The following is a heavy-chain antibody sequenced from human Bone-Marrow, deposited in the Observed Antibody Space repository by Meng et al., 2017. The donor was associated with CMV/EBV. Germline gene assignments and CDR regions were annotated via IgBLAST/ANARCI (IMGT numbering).Heavy chain of an antibody. V-gene: IGHV4-59*01. Sequence: GSLRLSCTVLGGSITGYYWSWIRKPPGKGLEWIGYIHYSGSTSYTPSLKSRVTTSVDTSKMQFSLKLSSVTTADTAVYYCAIDVGGSSGWDLGAWGQGTLVTVSS. J-gene: IGHJ5*02. D-gene: IGHD6-19*01. CDR3: AIDVGGSSGWDLGA. CDR2: IHYSGST. CDR1: GGSITGYY.